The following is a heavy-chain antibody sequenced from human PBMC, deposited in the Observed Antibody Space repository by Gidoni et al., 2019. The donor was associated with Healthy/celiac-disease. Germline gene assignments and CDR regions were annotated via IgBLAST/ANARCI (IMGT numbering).Heavy chain of an antibody. CDR2: IRSKANSYAT. J-gene: IGHJ6*02. V-gene: IGHV3-73*01. CDR3: TRRVAAADKYYYYGMDV. D-gene: IGHD6-13*01. Sequence: LEWVGRIRSKANSYATAYAASVKGRFTISRDDSKNTAYLQMNSLKTEDTAVYYCTRRVAAADKYYYYGMDVWGQGTTVTVSS.